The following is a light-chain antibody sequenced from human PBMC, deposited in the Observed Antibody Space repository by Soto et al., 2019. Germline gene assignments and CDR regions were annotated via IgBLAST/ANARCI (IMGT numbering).Light chain of an antibody. Sequence: EIVLTQSPGTLSLSPGGRATLSCRASQSVHTFLAWYQQKPGQSPRLLISDTSHRATGIPARFSGSGSGTDLTLTISSLEPEDFAVYYCQQRCKWPLTFGGGTRVEIK. CDR2: DTS. CDR1: QSVHTF. J-gene: IGKJ4*01. CDR3: QQRCKWPLT. V-gene: IGKV3-11*01.